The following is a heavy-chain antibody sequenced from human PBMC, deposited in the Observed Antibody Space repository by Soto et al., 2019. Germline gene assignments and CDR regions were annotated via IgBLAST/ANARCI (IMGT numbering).Heavy chain of an antibody. CDR1: GLSLSTSGVG. Sequence: QITWKESGPTLVKPTQTLTLTCTFSGLSLSTSGVGVGWIRQPPGKALEWLALIYWDDDKRYSPSLKSRLTITKDTSKNQVVLTMTNMDPVDTATYYCAHRPHSSGYSQYYFDYWGQGTLVTVSS. CDR3: AHRPHSSGYSQYYFDY. CDR2: IYWDDDK. D-gene: IGHD3-22*01. V-gene: IGHV2-5*02. J-gene: IGHJ4*02.